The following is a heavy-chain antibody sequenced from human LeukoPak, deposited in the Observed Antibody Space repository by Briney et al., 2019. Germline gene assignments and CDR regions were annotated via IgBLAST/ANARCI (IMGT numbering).Heavy chain of an antibody. J-gene: IGHJ4*02. Sequence: GGSLRLSCAASGFTFSYYWMSWVRQAPGKGLEWVANIKQDGSEKYYVDSVKGRFSISRDNAKNSLYLQMNSLRAEDTAVYYCAREKFLEWYAVAGTFGYFDYWGQGTLVTVSS. CDR3: AREKFLEWYAVAGTFGYFDY. V-gene: IGHV3-7*03. CDR1: GFTFSYYW. D-gene: IGHD6-19*01. CDR2: IKQDGSEK.